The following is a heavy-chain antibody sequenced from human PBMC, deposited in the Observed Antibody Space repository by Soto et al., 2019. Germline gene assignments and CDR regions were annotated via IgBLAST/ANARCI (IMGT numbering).Heavy chain of an antibody. Sequence: SETLSLTCAVYGGSFSGYYWSWIRQPPGKGLEWIGEINHSGSTNYNPSLKSRVTISVDTSKNQFSLKLSSVTAADTAVYYCARLKGAAGYYYYYGMDVWGQGTTVT. J-gene: IGHJ6*02. V-gene: IGHV4-34*01. CDR1: GGSFSGYY. CDR3: ARLKGAAGYYYYYGMDV. D-gene: IGHD6-13*01. CDR2: INHSGST.